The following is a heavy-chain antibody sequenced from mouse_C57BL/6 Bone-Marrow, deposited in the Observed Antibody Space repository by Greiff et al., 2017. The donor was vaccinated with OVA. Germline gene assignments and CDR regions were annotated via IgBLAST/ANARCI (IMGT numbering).Heavy chain of an antibody. CDR1: GYTFTSYW. D-gene: IGHD2-5*01. Sequence: QVQLKESGAELVRPGSSVKLSCKASGYTFTSYWMDWVKQRPGQGLEWIGNIYPSDSETHYNQKFKDKATLTVDKSSSTAYMQLSSLTSEDSAVYYCARPYYSNYVMDYWGQGTSVTVSS. CDR3: ARPYYSNYVMDY. V-gene: IGHV1-61*01. CDR2: IYPSDSET. J-gene: IGHJ4*01.